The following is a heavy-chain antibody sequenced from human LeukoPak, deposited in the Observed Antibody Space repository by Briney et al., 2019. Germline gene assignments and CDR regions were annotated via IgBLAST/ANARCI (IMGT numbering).Heavy chain of an antibody. CDR3: AKQGRNTIFGVVLDY. Sequence: AGGSLRLSCAASGFTFSSYAMSWVRQAPGKGLEWVSAISGSGGSTYYADSVKGRFTISRDNSKNTPYLQMNSLRAEDTAVYYCAKQGRNTIFGVVLDYWGQGTLVTVSS. V-gene: IGHV3-23*01. CDR1: GFTFSSYA. D-gene: IGHD3-3*01. J-gene: IGHJ4*02. CDR2: ISGSGGST.